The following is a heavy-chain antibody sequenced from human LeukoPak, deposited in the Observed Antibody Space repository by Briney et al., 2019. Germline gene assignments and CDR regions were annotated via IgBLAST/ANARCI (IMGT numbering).Heavy chain of an antibody. CDR2: IYYSGST. Sequence: SETLSLTCTVSGGSISSSSYYWGWSRQPPGKGLEWIGSIYYSGSTYYHPSLKSRVTISVDTSKNHCSLKLSSVTAADTAVYYCASLLWFGELSPVNWFDPWGQGTLVTVSS. J-gene: IGHJ5*02. V-gene: IGHV4-39*01. CDR3: ASLLWFGELSPVNWFDP. D-gene: IGHD3-10*01. CDR1: GGSISSSSYY.